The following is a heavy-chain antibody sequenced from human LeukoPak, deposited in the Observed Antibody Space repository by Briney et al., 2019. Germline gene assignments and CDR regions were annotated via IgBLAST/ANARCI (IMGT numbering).Heavy chain of an antibody. J-gene: IGHJ5*02. CDR1: GGSVTSTNW. CDR2: VHLDART. V-gene: IGHV4-4*02. CDR3: VRSPSKNILTVAGHRRISGWFDP. Sequence: SETLSLTCDVSGGSVTSTNWWTWVRQPPGKGLEWIGEVHLDARTNYNPSLKSRLIMSVDLPENHISLKLTSVTAADTAVYYCVRSPSKNILTVAGHRRISGWFDPWGQGTLVTVSS. D-gene: IGHD6-19*01.